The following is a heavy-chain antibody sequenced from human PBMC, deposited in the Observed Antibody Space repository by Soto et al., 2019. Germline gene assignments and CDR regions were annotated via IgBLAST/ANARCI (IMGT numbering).Heavy chain of an antibody. CDR1: GFSLSNPRMG. J-gene: IGHJ6*02. Sequence: QVTLKESGPVLVNPTETVTLTCTVSGFSLSNPRMGVSWIRQPPGKPLEWLAHFFSDAERSYSASMQSRLTMSTDTAGSQVVLTMTNMDPVDTASYFCARMNGDYNYYAMDVWGQGTTVTVSS. V-gene: IGHV2-26*01. CDR3: ARMNGDYNYYAMDV. D-gene: IGHD4-17*01. CDR2: FFSDAER.